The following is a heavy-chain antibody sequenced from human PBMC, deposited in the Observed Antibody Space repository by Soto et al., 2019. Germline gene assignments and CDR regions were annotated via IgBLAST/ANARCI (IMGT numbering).Heavy chain of an antibody. J-gene: IGHJ3*02. CDR2: TRNKANLYTT. CDR1: GFTISDHY. CDR3: TRYHFGSGGYYQGALDI. V-gene: IGHV3-72*01. Sequence: PGGSLRLSCSASGFTISDHYMDWVRQAPGKGLEWVGRTRNKANLYTTEYAASVKGRFTIARGNSKNSLYLQLDSLKTEETALYYCTRYHFGSGGYYQGALDIWGPGTMVTV. D-gene: IGHD3-22*01.